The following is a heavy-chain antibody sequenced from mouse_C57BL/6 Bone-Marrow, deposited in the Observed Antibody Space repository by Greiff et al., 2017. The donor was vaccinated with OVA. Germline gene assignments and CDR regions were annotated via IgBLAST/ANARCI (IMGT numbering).Heavy chain of an antibody. V-gene: IGHV1-76*01. Sequence: QVQLKESGAELVRPGASVKLSCKASGYTFTDYYINWVKQRPGQGLEWIARLYPGSGNTYYNEKFKGKATLTAEKSSSTAYMQLSSLTSEDSAVYFCAREGVYYSNWGFAYWGQGTLVTVSA. CDR2: LYPGSGNT. CDR1: GYTFTDYY. CDR3: AREGVYYSNWGFAY. J-gene: IGHJ3*01. D-gene: IGHD2-5*01.